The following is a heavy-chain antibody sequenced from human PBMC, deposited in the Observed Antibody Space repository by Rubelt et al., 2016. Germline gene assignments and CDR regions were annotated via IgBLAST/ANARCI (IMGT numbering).Heavy chain of an antibody. V-gene: IGHV3-23*01. CDR1: GFTFSSYA. D-gene: IGHD5-24*01. Sequence: EVQLLESGGGLVQPGGSLRLSCAASGFTFSSYAMSWVRQAPGKGLEWVSAISGSGGSTYYADSVKGRFTISVDNSKNTLYLQMNSLRAEDTAVYYCAKGGDGYNPGYYYYYGMDVWGQGTTVTVSS. CDR2: ISGSGGST. J-gene: IGHJ6*02. CDR3: AKGGDGYNPGYYYYYGMDV.